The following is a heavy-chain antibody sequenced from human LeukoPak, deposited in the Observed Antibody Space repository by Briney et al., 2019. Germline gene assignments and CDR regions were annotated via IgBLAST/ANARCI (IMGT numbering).Heavy chain of an antibody. CDR1: GYTFTSYY. J-gene: IGHJ4*02. V-gene: IGHV1-18*04. Sequence: ASVKVSCKASGYTFTSYYMHWVRQAPGQGLEWMGWISAYNGNTNYAQKLQGRVTMTTDTSTSTAYMELRSLRSDDTAVYYCAREIIVGATIVFDYWGQGTLVTVSS. CDR3: AREIIVGATIVFDY. D-gene: IGHD1-26*01. CDR2: ISAYNGNT.